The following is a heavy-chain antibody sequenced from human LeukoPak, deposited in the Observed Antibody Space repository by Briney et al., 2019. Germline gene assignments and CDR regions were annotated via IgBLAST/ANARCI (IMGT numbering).Heavy chain of an antibody. CDR3: AKNTGTYDGLIDS. J-gene: IGHJ4*02. CDR1: GFTFSSYA. Sequence: GGSLRLSCVASGFTFSSYAVSWVRQAPGKGLEWVSSISGSGGHTYYVDSVKGRFTISRDNSKNTLYLQMNSLRAEDTAMYYCAKNTGTYDGLIDSWGQGTLVTVSS. D-gene: IGHD1-26*01. V-gene: IGHV3-23*01. CDR2: ISGSGGHT.